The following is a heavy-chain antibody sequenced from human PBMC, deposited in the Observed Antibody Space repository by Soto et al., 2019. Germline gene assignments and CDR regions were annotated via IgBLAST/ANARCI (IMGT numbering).Heavy chain of an antibody. D-gene: IGHD2-2*01. J-gene: IGHJ6*02. CDR3: ARGPPGVVPGAIGSGGMDV. Sequence: QVQLVESGGGVVQPGRSLSLSCAASGFTLSSYAVHWVRQAPGKGLEWVAVMSFDGSKASHAHSVKGRFTISRDNSKNTGVLQMNSLRVEDSAVYYCARGPPGVVPGAIGSGGMDVWGQGTTVTVSS. V-gene: IGHV3-30*04. CDR2: MSFDGSKA. CDR1: GFTLSSYA.